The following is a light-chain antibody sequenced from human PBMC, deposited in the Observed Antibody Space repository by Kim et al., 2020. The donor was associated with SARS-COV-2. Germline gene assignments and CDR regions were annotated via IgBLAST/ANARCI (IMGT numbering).Light chain of an antibody. CDR3: QQRSNWPPTCT. J-gene: IGKJ1*01. CDR1: QSVSRY. CDR2: DAS. V-gene: IGKV3-11*01. Sequence: EIVLTQSPATLSLSPGERVTLSCRASQSVSRYLAWYQQKPGQAPRLLIYDASNRATGIPARFSGSGSGTDFTLTISSLEPEDFAVYYCQQRSNWPPTCTFGQGAKVDIK.